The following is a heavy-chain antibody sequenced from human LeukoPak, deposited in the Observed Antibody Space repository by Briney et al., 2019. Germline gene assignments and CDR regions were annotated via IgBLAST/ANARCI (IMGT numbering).Heavy chain of an antibody. J-gene: IGHJ4*01. Sequence: PSETLSLTCTVSGGSISSSSYYWGWIRQPPGKGLGWIGSIYYSGSTYYNPSLKSRGTISVDTSKFQVSLKLSTVTAADTAVYCGARDVSDTAILNYFDSWGQGTLVTGSS. D-gene: IGHD5-18*01. CDR3: ARDVSDTAILNYFDS. CDR2: IYYSGST. CDR1: GGSISSSSYY. V-gene: IGHV4-39*07.